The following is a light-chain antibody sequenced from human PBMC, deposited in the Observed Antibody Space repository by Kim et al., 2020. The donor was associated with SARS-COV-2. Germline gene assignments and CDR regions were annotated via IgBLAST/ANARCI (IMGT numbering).Light chain of an antibody. V-gene: IGLV3-19*01. CDR2: GKN. CDR3: NSRDSSGNHVV. J-gene: IGLJ2*01. Sequence: AWGQTVRITCQGDSLRNYYASWYQQKPGQAPVLVIYGKNNRPSGIPDRFSGSSSGNTASLTITGAQAEDEADYYCNSRDSSGNHVVFGGGTKLTVL. CDR1: SLRNYY.